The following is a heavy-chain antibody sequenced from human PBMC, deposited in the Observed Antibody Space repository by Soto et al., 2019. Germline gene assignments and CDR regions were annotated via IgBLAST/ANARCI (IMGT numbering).Heavy chain of an antibody. V-gene: IGHV3-23*01. J-gene: IGHJ4*02. Sequence: EVQLLESGGGLVQPGGSLRLSCAASGFTFSSYAMSWVRQAPGKGLEWVSAISGSGGSTYYADSVKGRFTISRDNSKNTLYLQMNSLRAEDTAVYYCAKDRRRTRQVVVVVAATRLRYFDYWGQGTLVTVSS. CDR1: GFTFSSYA. D-gene: IGHD2-15*01. CDR3: AKDRRRTRQVVVVVAATRLRYFDY. CDR2: ISGSGGST.